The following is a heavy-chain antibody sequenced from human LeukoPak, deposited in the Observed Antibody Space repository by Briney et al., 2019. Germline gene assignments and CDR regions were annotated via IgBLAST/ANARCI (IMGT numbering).Heavy chain of an antibody. D-gene: IGHD5-24*01. CDR2: IYSGGST. V-gene: IGHV3-53*01. J-gene: IGHJ4*02. CDR1: GFTVSSNY. CDR3: ARLLRKMALDY. Sequence: PGGSLRLSCAASGFTVSSNYMSWVRQAQGKGLEWVSVIYSGGSTYYADSVKGRFTISRDNSKNTLYLQMNSLRAEDTAVYYCARLLRKMALDYWGQGTLVTVSS.